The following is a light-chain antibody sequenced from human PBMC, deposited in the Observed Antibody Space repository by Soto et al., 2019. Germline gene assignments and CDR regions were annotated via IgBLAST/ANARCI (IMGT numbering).Light chain of an antibody. V-gene: IGLV1-47*01. CDR1: SSNIGSND. CDR2: RNN. J-gene: IGLJ3*02. Sequence: QSALTQPPSTSGTPGQRVTIYCSGSSSNIGSNDVYWYQHVPGAAPKLLIYRNNRRPSGVPDRFSGSKSGSAVSLAISGLRSEDEADYYCASWDDTLSGPVFGGGTKVTVL. CDR3: ASWDDTLSGPV.